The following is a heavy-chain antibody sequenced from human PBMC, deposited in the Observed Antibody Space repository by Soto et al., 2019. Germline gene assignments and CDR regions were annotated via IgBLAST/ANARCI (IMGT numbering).Heavy chain of an antibody. CDR2: IIPYLSVS. CDR3: ATSFGSGYRAFDY. Sequence: QVQLVQSGAEVKKPGSSLRVSCKASGDTFNFYTINWVRQAPGLGLEWLGRIIPYLSVSNYEQKFQGRVTITADKATSTADMEVRSLRSEDTAMYYCATSFGSGYRAFDYWGQGALVTVSS. D-gene: IGHD3-10*01. J-gene: IGHJ4*02. CDR1: GDTFNFYT. V-gene: IGHV1-69*02.